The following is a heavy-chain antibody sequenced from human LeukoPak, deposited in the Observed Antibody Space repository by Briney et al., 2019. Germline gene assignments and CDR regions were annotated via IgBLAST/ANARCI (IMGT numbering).Heavy chain of an antibody. V-gene: IGHV4-39*07. J-gene: IGHJ5*02. CDR2: IYYSGST. CDR1: GGSISSSSYY. Sequence: SETLSLTCTVSGGSISSSSYYWGWIRQPPGKGLEWIGSIYYSGSTYYNPSLKSRVTISVDRSKNQFSLKLSSVTAADTAVYYCARDSGGWFDPWGQGTLVTVSS. CDR3: ARDSGGWFDP.